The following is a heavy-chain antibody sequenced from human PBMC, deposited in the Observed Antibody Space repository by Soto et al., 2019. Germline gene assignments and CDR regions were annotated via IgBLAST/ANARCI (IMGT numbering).Heavy chain of an antibody. CDR2: IGTAGDT. J-gene: IGHJ6*03. Sequence: GGSLRLSCAASGFSFSSYDMHWVRQATGKGLEWVSAIGTAGDTYYPGSVKGRFTISRENAKNSLYLQMNSLRAGDTALYYCARGWLATGGSLSYMDVWGKGTTVTVSS. CDR3: ARGWLATGGSLSYMDV. D-gene: IGHD6-13*01. CDR1: GFSFSSYD. V-gene: IGHV3-13*01.